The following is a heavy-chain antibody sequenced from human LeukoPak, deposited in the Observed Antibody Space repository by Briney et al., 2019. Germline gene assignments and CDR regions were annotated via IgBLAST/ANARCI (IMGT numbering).Heavy chain of an antibody. CDR2: ISSSSSYT. Sequence: GGSLRLSCAASGFTFSDYYMSWIRQAPGKGLEWVSYISSSSSYTNYADSVKGRFTISRDNAKNSLYPQMNSLRAEDTAVYYCARDMGSGYDPEPGTSTDCWGQGTLVTVSS. D-gene: IGHD5-12*01. J-gene: IGHJ4*02. CDR1: GFTFSDYY. V-gene: IGHV3-11*06. CDR3: ARDMGSGYDPEPGTSTDC.